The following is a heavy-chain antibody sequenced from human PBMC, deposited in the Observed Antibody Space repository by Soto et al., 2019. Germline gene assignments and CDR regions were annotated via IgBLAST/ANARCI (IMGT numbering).Heavy chain of an antibody. CDR3: TSEKGWRQSPLDS. CDR1: GFIFRNAW. D-gene: IGHD4-4*01. V-gene: IGHV3-15*01. CDR2: IKSKSSGGTT. Sequence: LVESGGGLVKPGGSIRLSCAASGFIFRNAWMSWVLQAPGKGLEWVGRIKSKSSGGTTDYAAPVEGRVTITRDDSKSILYLQMTSLTVEDTAVYFCTSEKGWRQSPLDSWGQGALVTVSS. J-gene: IGHJ5*01.